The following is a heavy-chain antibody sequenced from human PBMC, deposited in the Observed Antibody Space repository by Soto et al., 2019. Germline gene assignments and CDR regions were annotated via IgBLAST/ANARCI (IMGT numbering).Heavy chain of an antibody. CDR2: IIPILGIA. Sequence: QVPLVQSGAEVKKPGSSVKVSCKASGGTFSSYTISWVRQAPGQGLEWMGRIIPILGIANYAQKFQGRVTITADKSTSTAYMELSSLRSEDTAVYYCARPRSYCGGDCYDAFDIWGQGTMVTVSS. CDR3: ARPRSYCGGDCYDAFDI. CDR1: GGTFSSYT. J-gene: IGHJ3*02. D-gene: IGHD2-21*01. V-gene: IGHV1-69*02.